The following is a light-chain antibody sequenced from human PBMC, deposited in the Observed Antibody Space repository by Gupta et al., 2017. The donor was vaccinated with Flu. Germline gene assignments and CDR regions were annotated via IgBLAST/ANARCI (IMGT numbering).Light chain of an antibody. CDR1: SGSIARKF. CDR3: QSDANSPWV. J-gene: IGLJ3*02. CDR2: DDN. Sequence: NCMLTHPHSVSGAPGTAVSSSGPLSSGSIARKFVQWYQQRPGSAPTTVIYDDNQRPSGAPDRFSGSIDKSSTSASLTISGLKTEDEDDYYCQSDANSPWVFGGGTRLTVL. V-gene: IGLV6-57*03.